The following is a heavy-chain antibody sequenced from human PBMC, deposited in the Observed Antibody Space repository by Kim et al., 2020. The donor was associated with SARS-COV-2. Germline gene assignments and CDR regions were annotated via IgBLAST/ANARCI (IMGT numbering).Heavy chain of an antibody. CDR3: ARDHCSGGSCRTWYFDL. V-gene: IGHV1-46*01. CDR1: GYTFTSYY. D-gene: IGHD2-15*01. Sequence: ASVKVSCKASGYTFTSYYMHWVRQAPGQGLEWMGIINPSGGSTSYAQKFQGRVTMTRDTSTSTVYMELSSLRSEDTAVYYCARDHCSGGSCRTWYFDLWGRGTLVTVSS. J-gene: IGHJ2*01. CDR2: INPSGGST.